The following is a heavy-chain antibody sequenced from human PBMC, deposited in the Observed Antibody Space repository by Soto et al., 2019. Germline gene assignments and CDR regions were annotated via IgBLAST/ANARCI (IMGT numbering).Heavy chain of an antibody. CDR1: GFTFSSYS. J-gene: IGHJ3*02. CDR3: ARDVAILVGGGSGFDI. D-gene: IGHD2-15*01. Sequence: EVQLVESGGGLVKPGGSLRLSCAASGFTFSSYSMNWVRQAPGKGLEWVSSISSSSSYIYYADSVKGRFTISRDNAKNLLCHQINSLMAGDTGVYYCARDVAILVGGGSGFDIWGQGTMVTVSS. V-gene: IGHV3-21*01. CDR2: ISSSSSYI.